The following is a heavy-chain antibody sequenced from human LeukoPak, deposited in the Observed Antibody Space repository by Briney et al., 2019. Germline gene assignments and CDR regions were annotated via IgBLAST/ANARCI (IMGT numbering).Heavy chain of an antibody. V-gene: IGHV1-8*03. D-gene: IGHD3-10*01. Sequence: GASVKVSCKASGYTFTSYDINWVRQATGQGLEWMGWMNPNSGNTGYAQKFQGRVTITRNTSISTAYMELSSLRSEDTAVYYCARAPTMVRGVIMNYYYYYMDVWGKGTTVTISS. CDR1: GYTFTSYD. CDR3: ARAPTMVRGVIMNYYYYYMDV. CDR2: MNPNSGNT. J-gene: IGHJ6*03.